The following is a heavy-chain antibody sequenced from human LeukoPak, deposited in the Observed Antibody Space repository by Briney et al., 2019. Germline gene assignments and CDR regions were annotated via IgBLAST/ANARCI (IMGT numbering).Heavy chain of an antibody. CDR2: IRRRANSYAT. Sequence: GGSLRLSCAASGFTFSGSAMLWVRQASGKGLEWVGRIRRRANSYATAYAASVKGRFTISRDDSKNTAYLQMNSLKTEDTAVYYCTRRTNGESTAEYYGMDVWGQGTTVTVSS. CDR1: GFTFSGSA. J-gene: IGHJ6*02. V-gene: IGHV3-73*01. CDR3: TRRTNGESTAEYYGMDV. D-gene: IGHD4-17*01.